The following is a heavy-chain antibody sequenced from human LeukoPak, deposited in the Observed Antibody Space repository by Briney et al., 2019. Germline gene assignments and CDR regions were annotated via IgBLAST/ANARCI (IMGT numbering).Heavy chain of an antibody. Sequence: SETLSLTCTVSGGSISSSSYYWGWIRQPPGKGLEWIGSIYYSGSTYYNPSLKSRVTISVDTSKNQFSLKLSSVTAADTAVYYCARAPRHQHKCSSTSCYYGSWFDPWGQGTLVTVSS. V-gene: IGHV4-39*07. CDR3: ARAPRHQHKCSSTSCYYGSWFDP. CDR2: IYYSGST. CDR1: GGSISSSSYY. D-gene: IGHD2-2*01. J-gene: IGHJ5*02.